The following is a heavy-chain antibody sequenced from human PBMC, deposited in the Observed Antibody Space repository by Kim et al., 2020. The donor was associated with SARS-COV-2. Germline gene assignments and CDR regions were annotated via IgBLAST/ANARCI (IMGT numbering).Heavy chain of an antibody. CDR3: ARGGSSWDYYGMDV. Sequence: AEAVEGGVTISRGNAKNTVYMHMNSVRAEDTAVYYCARGGSSWDYYGMDVWGQGTTVTVSS. J-gene: IGHJ6*02. D-gene: IGHD6-13*01. V-gene: IGHV3-74*01.